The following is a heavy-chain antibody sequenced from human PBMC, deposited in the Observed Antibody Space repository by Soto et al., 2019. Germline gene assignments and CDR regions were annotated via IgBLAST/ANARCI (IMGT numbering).Heavy chain of an antibody. CDR3: ASALPVGDDGYDP. J-gene: IGHJ5*02. CDR1: GFTVSDTY. CDR2: IYTAGGT. Sequence: GGSLRLSCEACGFTVSDTYLTLVRQPPGKGLECVSVIYTAGGTNYADSVKGRFIISRDNSKNTMYLQMNSLRAEDTAMYYCASALPVGDDGYDPWGHGPRATDSS. V-gene: IGHV3-53*01. D-gene: IGHD2-2*01.